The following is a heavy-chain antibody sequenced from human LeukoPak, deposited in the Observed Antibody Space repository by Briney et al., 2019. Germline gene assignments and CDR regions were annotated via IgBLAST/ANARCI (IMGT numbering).Heavy chain of an antibody. V-gene: IGHV4-61*01. CDR2: IYYSGST. J-gene: IGHJ4*02. Sequence: SETLSLTCTVSGGSVSSGSYYWSWIRQPPGKGLEWIGYIYYSGSTNYNPSLKSRVTISVDTSKNQFSLKLSSVTAADTAVYYCASSLGEGVDYWGQGTLVTVSS. D-gene: IGHD3-10*01. CDR3: ASSLGEGVDY. CDR1: GGSVSSGSYY.